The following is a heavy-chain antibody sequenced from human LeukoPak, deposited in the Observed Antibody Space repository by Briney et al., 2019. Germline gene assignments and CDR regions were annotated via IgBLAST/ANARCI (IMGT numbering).Heavy chain of an antibody. D-gene: IGHD5-24*01. J-gene: IGHJ3*02. CDR2: IKPDGIDK. V-gene: IGHV3-7*01. Sequence: PGGSLRLSCVGSGFTFRSHWVNWVRQSPRKGLEWVANIKPDGIDKYYVDSARGRFTVSRDNAKNSAFLQMNSLGAEDTAIYYCATISAQTFDIWGQGTLVSVSS. CDR3: ATISAQTFDI. CDR1: GFTFRSHW.